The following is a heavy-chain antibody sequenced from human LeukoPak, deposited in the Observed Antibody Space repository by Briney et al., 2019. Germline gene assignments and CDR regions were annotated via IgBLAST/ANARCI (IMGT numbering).Heavy chain of an antibody. V-gene: IGHV3-23*01. D-gene: IGHD6-13*01. Sequence: PGGSLRLSCAASGFTFRSSAMSWVRQAPGRGLEWVSAISSSGGSTNYADSVKGRFTISRDNSKNTLYLQINSLRAEDTAVYYCARDGTAAGLYFDLWGQGTLVTVSS. CDR2: ISSSGGST. CDR1: GFTFRSSA. CDR3: ARDGTAAGLYFDL. J-gene: IGHJ4*01.